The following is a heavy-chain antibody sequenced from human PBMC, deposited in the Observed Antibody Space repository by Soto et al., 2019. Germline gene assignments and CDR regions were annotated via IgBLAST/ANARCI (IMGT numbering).Heavy chain of an antibody. J-gene: IGHJ4*02. Sequence: VQLLESGGGLVQPGGSLRLSCAASGFTFSSYTMSWVRQGPGKGLEWVSGISSSGGSTVYADSVKGRFTISRDNFKNTLYLQMNSLRAEDTAVYYCAKGGGDYWGQGTPVTVSS. V-gene: IGHV3-23*01. CDR3: AKGGGDY. CDR1: GFTFSSYT. CDR2: ISSSGGST. D-gene: IGHD3-10*01.